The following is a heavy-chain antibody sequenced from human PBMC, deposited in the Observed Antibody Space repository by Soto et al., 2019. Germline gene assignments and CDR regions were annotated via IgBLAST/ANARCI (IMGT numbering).Heavy chain of an antibody. CDR2: IGGSGGSR. Sequence: WGSLRLSCAASEFNFSSYAMSWVRQPPAKGLESVSVIGGSGGSRYYADAVKGRLTISRHNSKNALYLKMHSLRAEDTAVYYCAKDRGGYDFDQFDAWGHGSLVTV. CDR3: AKDRGGYDFDQFDA. CDR1: EFNFSSYA. D-gene: IGHD5-12*01. V-gene: IGHV3-23*01. J-gene: IGHJ5*01.